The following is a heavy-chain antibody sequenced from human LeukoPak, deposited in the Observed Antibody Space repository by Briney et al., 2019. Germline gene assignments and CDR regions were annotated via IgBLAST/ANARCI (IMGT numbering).Heavy chain of an antibody. CDR2: TSYDGSNK. Sequence: SGGSLRLSCAASGFTFSSYGMHCVRQAPGKGLEWVAVTSYDGSNKYYADSVKGRFTISRDNSKNTLYLQMNSLRAEDTAVYYCAKDLESSGSRGDAFDIWGQGTMVTVSS. CDR1: GFTFSSYG. D-gene: IGHD6-19*01. J-gene: IGHJ3*02. V-gene: IGHV3-30*18. CDR3: AKDLESSGSRGDAFDI.